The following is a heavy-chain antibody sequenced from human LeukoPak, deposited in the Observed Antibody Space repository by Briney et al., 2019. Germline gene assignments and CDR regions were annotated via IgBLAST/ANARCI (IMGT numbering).Heavy chain of an antibody. Sequence: VKPSETLSLTCTVSGDSIDHNYWNWIRQSPGRGLEWIGYIHSSGSTDYNPSLKSRVTISVDASENQFSLKLTSVSAADTAVYYCARDRSVARPEGWFDPWGRGTLVTVSS. V-gene: IGHV4-59*01. CDR2: IHSSGST. J-gene: IGHJ5*01. CDR1: GDSIDHNY. CDR3: ARDRSVARPEGWFDP. D-gene: IGHD6-6*01.